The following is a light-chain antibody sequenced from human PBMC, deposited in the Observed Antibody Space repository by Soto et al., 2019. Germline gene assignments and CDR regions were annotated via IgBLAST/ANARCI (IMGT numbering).Light chain of an antibody. V-gene: IGKV1-5*01. CDR3: QHYNSYSST. J-gene: IGKJ1*01. CDR1: QTISNW. CDR2: DAS. Sequence: DIPMTPSPSPLSASVGDRVTITCRASQTISNWLAWYQQKPGKAPKLLIYDASILESGVPSRFSGSGSGTEFTLTISSLQPDDFAAYYCQHYNSYSSTFGQGTKVE.